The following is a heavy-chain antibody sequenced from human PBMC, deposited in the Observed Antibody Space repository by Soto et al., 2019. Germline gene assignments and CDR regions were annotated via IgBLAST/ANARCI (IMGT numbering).Heavy chain of an antibody. V-gene: IGHV4-31*03. CDR3: ARRFSSSWSLDY. Sequence: SETLSLTCTVSGGSISSGGYYWSWIRQHPGKGLERIGYIYYSGSTYYNPSLKSRVTISVDTSKNQFSLKLSSVTAADTAVYYCARRFSSSWSLDYWGQGTLVTVYS. J-gene: IGHJ4*02. D-gene: IGHD6-13*01. CDR2: IYYSGST. CDR1: GGSISSGGYY.